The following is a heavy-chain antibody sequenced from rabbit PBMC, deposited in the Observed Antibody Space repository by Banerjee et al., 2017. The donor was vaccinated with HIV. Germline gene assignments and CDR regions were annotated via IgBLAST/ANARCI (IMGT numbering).Heavy chain of an antibody. J-gene: IGHJ4*01. CDR1: GFSFSSSYY. CDR3: ARDAAGSYYHFNL. D-gene: IGHD8-1*01. Sequence: QSLEESGGDLVKPGASLTLTCTASGFSFSSSYYMCWVRQAPGKGLEWIACIYAGSSGTTYYASWATGRFTISKTSSTTVTLQMTSLTAADTATYFCARDAAGSYYHFNLWGPGTLVTVS. CDR2: IYAGSSGTT. V-gene: IGHV1S40*01.